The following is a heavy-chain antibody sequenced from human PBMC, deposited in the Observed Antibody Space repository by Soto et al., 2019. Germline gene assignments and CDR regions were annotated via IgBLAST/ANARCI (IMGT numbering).Heavy chain of an antibody. CDR3: ARQGSTSAGYYYGMDV. V-gene: IGHV5-51*01. CDR2: IYPGDSDT. J-gene: IGHJ6*02. D-gene: IGHD2-2*01. CDR1: GYSFTSYW. Sequence: GESLKISCKGSGYSFTSYWIGWVRQMPGKGLEWMGIIYPGDSDTRYSPSFQGQVTISADKSISTAYLQWSSLKASDTAMYYCARQGSTSAGYYYGMDVWGQGTTVTVSS.